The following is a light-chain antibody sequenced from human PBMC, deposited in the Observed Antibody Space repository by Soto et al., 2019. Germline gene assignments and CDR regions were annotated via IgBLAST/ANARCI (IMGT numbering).Light chain of an antibody. Sequence: EIVLTQSPGTLSLSPGERATLSCRASQSVTSNYLAWYQQKPGQAPRLLIYGVSSRATGIPDRFSGSGSGTDFTLTISRLEPEDFAVYYCQQYNTWRSITFGQGTRLEIK. CDR2: GVS. CDR1: QSVTSNY. CDR3: QQYNTWRSIT. V-gene: IGKV3-20*01. J-gene: IGKJ5*01.